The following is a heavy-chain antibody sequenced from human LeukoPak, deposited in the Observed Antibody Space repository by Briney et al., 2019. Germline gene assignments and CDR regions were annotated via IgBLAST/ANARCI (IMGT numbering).Heavy chain of an antibody. CDR2: IRYDGSNK. CDR1: GFILSSYG. CDR3: ANTLGALPDY. Sequence: GGSLRLSCAASGFILSSYGMHWVRQAPGKGLEWVALIRYDGSNKYYADSVKGRFTISRDSSKNTLYLQMNSLRAEDTAVYYCANTLGALPDYWGQGTLVTVSS. V-gene: IGHV3-30*02. J-gene: IGHJ4*02. D-gene: IGHD1-26*01.